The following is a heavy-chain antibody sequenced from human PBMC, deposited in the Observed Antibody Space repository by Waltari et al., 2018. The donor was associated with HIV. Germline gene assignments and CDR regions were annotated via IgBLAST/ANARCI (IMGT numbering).Heavy chain of an antibody. CDR3: VKEYQYSHSWYSYYGMDV. CDR1: GFIFSQAG. J-gene: IGHJ6*02. CDR2: ISGRGGST. Sequence: EVQVLESGGALIQRGGSLSLSCSSSGFIFSQAGWRWVRQAPGKGLEWVSTISGRGGSTYYADSVKGRFTVSRDNSKNTLYLQMNSLRAEDTAVYFCVKEYQYSHSWYSYYGMDVWGQGTTVTVSS. V-gene: IGHV3-23*01. D-gene: IGHD6-13*01.